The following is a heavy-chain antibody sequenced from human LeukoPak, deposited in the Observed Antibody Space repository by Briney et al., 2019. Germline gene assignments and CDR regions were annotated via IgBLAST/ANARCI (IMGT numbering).Heavy chain of an antibody. CDR3: AKDGGGYYPYYYYYMDV. CDR2: IRYDGSNK. J-gene: IGHJ6*03. CDR1: GFTFSSYG. D-gene: IGHD3-22*01. Sequence: PGGSLRLSCAASGFTFSSYGMHWVRQAPGKGLEWVAFIRYDGSNKYYADSVKGRSTISRDNSKNTLYLQMNSLRAEDTAVYYCAKDGGGYYPYYYYYMDVWGKGTTVTISS. V-gene: IGHV3-30*02.